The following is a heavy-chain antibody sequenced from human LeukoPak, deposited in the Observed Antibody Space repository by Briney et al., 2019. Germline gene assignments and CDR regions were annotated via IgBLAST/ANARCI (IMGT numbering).Heavy chain of an antibody. Sequence: GESLKISCKGSGYSFTSYWIGWVRQMPGKGLEWMGIIYPGDSDTRYSPSFQGQITISADKSISTAYLQWSSLKASDTAMYYCARIAAPYCGGDCYSGAFDIWGQGTMVTVSS. V-gene: IGHV5-51*01. CDR1: GYSFTSYW. CDR2: IYPGDSDT. J-gene: IGHJ3*02. D-gene: IGHD2-21*02. CDR3: ARIAAPYCGGDCYSGAFDI.